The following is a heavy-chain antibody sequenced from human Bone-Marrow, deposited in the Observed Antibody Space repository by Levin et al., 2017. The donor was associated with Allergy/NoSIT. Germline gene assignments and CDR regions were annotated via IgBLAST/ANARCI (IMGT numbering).Heavy chain of an antibody. J-gene: IGHJ6*02. CDR2: ISGDGRVT. D-gene: IGHD3-10*01. CDR3: ARGGGGLAV. CDR1: GFTFNAFR. Sequence: GESLKISCAASGFTFNAFRMFWVRQGPGEGLVWVSLISGDGRVTNYAEAVKGRFTISRDNAKNTVSLQMDSLRDDNTAVYYCARGGGGLAVWGQGTTVTVSS. V-gene: IGHV3-74*01.